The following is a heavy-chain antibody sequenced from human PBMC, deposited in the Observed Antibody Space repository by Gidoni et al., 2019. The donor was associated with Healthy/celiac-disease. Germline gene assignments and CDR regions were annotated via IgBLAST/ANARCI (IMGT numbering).Heavy chain of an antibody. D-gene: IGHD6-19*01. V-gene: IGHV3-9*01. CDR1: GFSFAYYA. CDR2: ISWNSGGI. J-gene: IGHJ6*03. CDR3: AKDLAGTVNYYYMDV. Sequence: EVQLGESGGGLVQPGRSLRLSCASSGFSFAYYAMHWVRQAPGKGLEWVSGISWNSGGIGDADSVKGRFTISRDNAKNSLYLQMNSLRAEDTALYYCAKDLAGTVNYYYMDVWGKGTTVTVSS.